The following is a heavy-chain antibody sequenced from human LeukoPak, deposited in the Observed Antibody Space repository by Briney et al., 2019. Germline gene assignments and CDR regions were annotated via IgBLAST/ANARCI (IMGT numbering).Heavy chain of an antibody. D-gene: IGHD5-24*01. CDR3: AKARDGYNPLFDY. CDR2: ISSSSSYT. CDR1: GFTFSDYY. V-gene: IGHV3-11*05. Sequence: TGGSLRLSCAASGFTFSDYYMSWIRQAPGKGLEWVSHISSSSSYTNYADSVKGRFTISRDNAKNSLYLQMNSLRAEDTAVYYCAKARDGYNPLFDYWGQGTLVTVSS. J-gene: IGHJ4*02.